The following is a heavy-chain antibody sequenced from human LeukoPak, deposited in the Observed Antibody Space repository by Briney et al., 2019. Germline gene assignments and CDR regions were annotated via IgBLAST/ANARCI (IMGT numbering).Heavy chain of an antibody. Sequence: SETLSLTCTVSGYSISSGYYWGWIRQPPGKGLEWIGSIYYSGSTYYNPSLKSRVTISVDTSKNQFSLKLSSVTAADTAVYYCARQPVSSSWYKYYYYYYMDVWGKGTTVTISS. CDR3: ARQPVSSSWYKYYYYYYMDV. CDR1: GYSISSGYY. J-gene: IGHJ6*03. CDR2: IYYSGST. D-gene: IGHD6-13*01. V-gene: IGHV4-38-2*02.